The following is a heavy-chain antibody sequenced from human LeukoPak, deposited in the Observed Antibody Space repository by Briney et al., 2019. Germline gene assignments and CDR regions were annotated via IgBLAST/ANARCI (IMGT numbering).Heavy chain of an antibody. J-gene: IGHJ4*02. Sequence: GGSLRLSCAASGFTFSSYAMSWVRQAPGKGLEWVSAISGSGGSTYYADSVKGRFTISRDNSKNTLYLQMNSLRAEDTAVYYCARVIDYSNYEFGDKAFDYWGQGTLVTVSS. D-gene: IGHD4-11*01. CDR2: ISGSGGST. CDR1: GFTFSSYA. CDR3: ARVIDYSNYEFGDKAFDY. V-gene: IGHV3-23*01.